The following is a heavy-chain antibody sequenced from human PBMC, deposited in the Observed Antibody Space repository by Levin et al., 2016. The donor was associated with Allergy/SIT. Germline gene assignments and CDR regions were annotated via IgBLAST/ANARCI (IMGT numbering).Heavy chain of an antibody. V-gene: IGHV1-69*02. CDR2: IIPILGIA. CDR1: GGTFSSYT. Sequence: SVKVSCKASGGTFSSYTISWVRQAPGQGLEWMGRIIPILGIANYAQKFQGRVTITADKSTSTAYMELSSLRSEDTAVYYCASGPIVVVPAAQLWGQGTLVTVSS. CDR3: ASGPIVVVPAAQL. D-gene: IGHD2-2*01. J-gene: IGHJ4*02.